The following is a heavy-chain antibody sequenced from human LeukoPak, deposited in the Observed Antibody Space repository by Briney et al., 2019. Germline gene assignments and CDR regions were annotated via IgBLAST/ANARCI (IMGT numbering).Heavy chain of an antibody. V-gene: IGHV3-7*01. CDR3: ARARVAAAEVPFDY. Sequence: GGSLRLSCAASGFTFSSHWMSWVRQAPGKGLEWVANIKQDGSEKHYVDSVKGRFTISRDNAKNSLYLQMNSLRAEDTAVYYCARARVAAAEVPFDYWGQGTLVTVSS. CDR2: IKQDGSEK. CDR1: GFTFSSHW. J-gene: IGHJ4*02. D-gene: IGHD6-13*01.